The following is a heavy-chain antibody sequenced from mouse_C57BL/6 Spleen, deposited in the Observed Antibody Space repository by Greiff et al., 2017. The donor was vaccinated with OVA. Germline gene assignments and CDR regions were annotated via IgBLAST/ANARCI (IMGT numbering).Heavy chain of an antibody. Sequence: EVKLMESEGGLVQPGSSMKLSCTASGFTFSDYYMAWVRQVPEKGLEWVANINYDGSSTYYLDSLKSRFIISRDNAKNILYLQMSSLKSEDTATYYCARYYDGFDYWGQGTTLTVSS. CDR2: INYDGSST. CDR3: ARYYDGFDY. V-gene: IGHV5-16*01. J-gene: IGHJ2*01. CDR1: GFTFSDYY. D-gene: IGHD1-1*01.